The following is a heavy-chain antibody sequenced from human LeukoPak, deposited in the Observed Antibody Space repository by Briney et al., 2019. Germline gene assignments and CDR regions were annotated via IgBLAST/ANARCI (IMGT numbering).Heavy chain of an antibody. V-gene: IGHV3-11*04. CDR2: ISSSGSTK. CDR1: GFTFSDYY. Sequence: GGSLRLSCAASGFTFSDYYMSWIRQAPGKGLEWVSYISSSGSTKYYADSVKGRFTISRDNAKNSLYLQMNSLRAEDTAVYYSARGLLYPGGHDAFDIWGQGTMVTVSS. D-gene: IGHD2-8*01. CDR3: ARGLLYPGGHDAFDI. J-gene: IGHJ3*02.